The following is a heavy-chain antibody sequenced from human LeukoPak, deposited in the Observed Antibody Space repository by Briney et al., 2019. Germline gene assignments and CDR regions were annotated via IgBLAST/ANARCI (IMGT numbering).Heavy chain of an antibody. CDR2: ITSISNT. V-gene: IGHV3-23*01. CDR3: AHRTAFDS. CDR1: GFTFRSHA. J-gene: IGHJ4*02. D-gene: IGHD1-14*01. Sequence: GGSLRLSCAASGFTFRSHAMSWVRQAPGKGLEWVSTITSISNTYYPDSVKGRFTISRDNSRDTLYLQVNTLRAEDTAIYYCAHRTAFDSWGQGTLVTVSS.